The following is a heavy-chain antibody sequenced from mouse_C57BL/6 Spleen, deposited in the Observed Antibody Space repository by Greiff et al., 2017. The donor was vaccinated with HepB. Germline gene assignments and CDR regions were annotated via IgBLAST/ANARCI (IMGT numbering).Heavy chain of an antibody. Sequence: EVQGVESGGGLVQPKGSLKLSCAASGFTFNTYAMHWVRQAPRKGLEWVARIRSKSSNYATYYADSVKDRFTISRDDSQSMLYLQMNNLKTEDTAMYYCVREGTAQATLYYYAMDYWGQGTSVTVSS. V-gene: IGHV10-3*01. CDR2: IRSKSSNYAT. CDR3: VREGTAQATLYYYAMDY. D-gene: IGHD3-2*02. J-gene: IGHJ4*01. CDR1: GFTFNTYA.